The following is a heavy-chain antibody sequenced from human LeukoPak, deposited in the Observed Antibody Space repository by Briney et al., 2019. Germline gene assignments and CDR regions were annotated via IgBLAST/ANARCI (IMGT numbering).Heavy chain of an antibody. J-gene: IGHJ6*03. CDR2: INPNSGGT. V-gene: IGHV1-2*02. CDR3: VRASGYCSGGSCYSGGGYYYMDV. Sequence: ASVKVSCEASGYTFTGYYMHWVRQAPGQGLEWMGWINPNSGGTNYAQKFQGRVTMTRDTSISTAYMELSRLRSDDTAVYHCVRASGYCSGGSCYSGGGYYYMDVWGKGTTVTVSS. D-gene: IGHD2-15*01. CDR1: GYTFTGYY.